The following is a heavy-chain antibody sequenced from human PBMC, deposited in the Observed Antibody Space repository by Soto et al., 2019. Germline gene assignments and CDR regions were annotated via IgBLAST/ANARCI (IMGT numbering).Heavy chain of an antibody. D-gene: IGHD3-22*01. J-gene: IGHJ3*02. CDR2: IYYSGST. CDR3: ARDQKNYYDSSGYFHAFDM. Sequence: VQLQESGPGLVKPSETLSLTCTVSGGSISSYYWSWIRQPPGKGLEWIGYIYYSGSTNYNPSLKSRVTISVDTSKNQFSLKLSSVTAADTAMYYCARDQKNYYDSSGYFHAFDMWGQGTMVTVSS. V-gene: IGHV4-59*01. CDR1: GGSISSYY.